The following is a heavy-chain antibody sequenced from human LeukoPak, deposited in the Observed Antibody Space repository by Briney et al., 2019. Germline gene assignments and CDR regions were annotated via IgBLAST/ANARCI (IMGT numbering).Heavy chain of an antibody. CDR2: INNDGSGT. J-gene: IGHJ4*02. D-gene: IGHD2-8*01. Sequence: GESLRLSCAASGFTFSSYWMQWVRQAPGKGLVWVSRINNDGSGTTYADSVKGRFTISRDNAKNTLFLQMSSLRAEDTAVYYCARDADGPGSLIDYWGQGTLVTVSS. CDR3: ARDADGPGSLIDY. V-gene: IGHV3-74*01. CDR1: GFTFSSYW.